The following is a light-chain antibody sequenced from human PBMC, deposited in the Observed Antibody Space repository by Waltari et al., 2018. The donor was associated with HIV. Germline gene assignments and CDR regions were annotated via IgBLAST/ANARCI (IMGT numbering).Light chain of an antibody. Sequence: RATKNVINNYLAWYQQRPDQAPRLLIPGASSRHTGVPASFCGSGSGTQFTLTINTLEPEDFAVYYCQHQDDASNTFGPGT. CDR1: KNVINNY. CDR3: QHQDDASNT. CDR2: GAS. J-gene: IGKJ3*01. V-gene: IGKV3-20*02.